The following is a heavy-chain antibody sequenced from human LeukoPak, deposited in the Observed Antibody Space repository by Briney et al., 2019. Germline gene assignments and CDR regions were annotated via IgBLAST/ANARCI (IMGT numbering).Heavy chain of an antibody. CDR2: IYDDNT. CDR1: GFTFSSYA. CDR3: AARKVRGVWFYLDY. V-gene: IGHV3-23*01. J-gene: IGHJ4*02. Sequence: GGSLRLSCAASGFTFSSYAMSWVRQAPGKGLEWVSTIYDDNTYYADSVKGRFAISTDNSKNTLYLQMNSLRVEDTAVYFCAARKVRGVWFYLDYWGQGTLVTVSS. D-gene: IGHD3-10*01.